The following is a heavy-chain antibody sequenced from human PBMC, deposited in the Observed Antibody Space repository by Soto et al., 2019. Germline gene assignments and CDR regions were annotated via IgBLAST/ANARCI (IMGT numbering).Heavy chain of an antibody. CDR2: ILYDGNDK. J-gene: IGHJ4*02. D-gene: IGHD3-10*01. CDR1: GITFSAYT. Sequence: QAQLVEAGGGVVRPGRSLRLSCTASGITFSAYTMHWVRQAPGKGLEWVALILYDGNDKQYADSVKGRFTISRDNSKNTLYRQTNSLRVEDTAVYYCARVAPGGSGSYDVWGQGTLVIVSS. CDR3: ARVAPGGSGSYDV. V-gene: IGHV3-30-3*01.